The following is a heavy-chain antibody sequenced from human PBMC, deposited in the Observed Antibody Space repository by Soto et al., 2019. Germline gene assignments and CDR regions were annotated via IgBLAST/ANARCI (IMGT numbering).Heavy chain of an antibody. CDR1: GYTFTSYG. V-gene: IGHV1-18*01. CDR2: ISAYNGNT. J-gene: IGHJ4*02. D-gene: IGHD5-18*01. CDR3: ARDRSGYSYGYSSYRVDY. Sequence: QVQLVQSGAEVKKPGASVKVSCKASGYTFTSYGISWLRQAPGQGLEWMRWISAYNGNTNYAQNRQGRDTMTTDTSTSTAYMELRSLRSDDTAVDYCARDRSGYSYGYSSYRVDYWGQGTLVTVSS.